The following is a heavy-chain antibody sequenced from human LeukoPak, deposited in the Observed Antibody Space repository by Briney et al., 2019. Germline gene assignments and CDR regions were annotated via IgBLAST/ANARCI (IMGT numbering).Heavy chain of an antibody. CDR2: VDYSGST. CDR3: ARGIRTGYGY. CDR1: GGSVSSGNYY. J-gene: IGHJ4*02. V-gene: IGHV4-61*01. D-gene: IGHD1-1*01. Sequence: SETLSLTCSVSGGSVSSGNYYWSWIRQPPGKGLEWIGYVDYSGSTSYNPSLKRRVTISVDMSTNQFSLKVMYLTAADTAVYYCARGIRTGYGYWGQGTLVTVSS.